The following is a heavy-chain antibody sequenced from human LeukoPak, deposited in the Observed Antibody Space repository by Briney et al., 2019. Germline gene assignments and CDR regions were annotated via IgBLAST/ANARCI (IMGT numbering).Heavy chain of an antibody. CDR2: ISSSSSYI. CDR3: TRPLGHCSGGSCFPFDC. Sequence: GGSLRLSCAASGFTFSSDSMNWVRQAPGKGLEWVSSISSSSSYIYYADSVKGRFTISRDNAKNSLYLQMNSLRVEDTAVYYCTRPLGHCSGGSCFPFDCWGQGTLVTVSS. J-gene: IGHJ4*02. V-gene: IGHV3-21*01. CDR1: GFTFSSDS. D-gene: IGHD2-15*01.